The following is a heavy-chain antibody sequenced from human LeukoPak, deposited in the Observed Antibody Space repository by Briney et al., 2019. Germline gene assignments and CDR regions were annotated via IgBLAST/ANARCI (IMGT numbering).Heavy chain of an antibody. Sequence: TGGSLRLSCAASGFTFSSYSMNWVRQAPGKGLEWVSYISSSSSTIYYADSVKGRFTISRDNAKNSLYLQMNSLRAEDTAVYYCARVTYYDFWSGYYPAENDAFDIWGQGTMVTVSS. CDR1: GFTFSSYS. CDR3: ARVTYYDFWSGYYPAENDAFDI. V-gene: IGHV3-48*01. D-gene: IGHD3-3*01. J-gene: IGHJ3*02. CDR2: ISSSSSTI.